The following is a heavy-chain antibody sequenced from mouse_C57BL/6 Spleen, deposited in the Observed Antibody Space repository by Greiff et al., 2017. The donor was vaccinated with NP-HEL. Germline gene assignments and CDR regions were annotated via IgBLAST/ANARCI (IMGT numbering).Heavy chain of an antibody. CDR1: GFTFSDYG. CDR3: ARTFYYYGSSPYYFDY. D-gene: IGHD1-1*01. CDR2: ISSGSSTI. V-gene: IGHV5-17*01. J-gene: IGHJ2*01. Sequence: DVKLVESGGGLVKPGGSLKLSCAASGFTFSDYGMHWVRQAPEKGLEWVAYISSGSSTIYYADTVKGRFTISRDNAKNTLFLQMTSLWSEDTAMYYCARTFYYYGSSPYYFDYWGQGTTLTVSS.